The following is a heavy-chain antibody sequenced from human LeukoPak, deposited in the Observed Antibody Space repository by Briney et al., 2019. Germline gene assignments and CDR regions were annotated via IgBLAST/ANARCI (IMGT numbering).Heavy chain of an antibody. CDR3: ARDLVGARGAEY. D-gene: IGHD1-26*01. CDR1: GFTFSDHY. CDR2: IRNKANRYTT. J-gene: IGHJ4*02. Sequence: GGSLRLSCAASGFTFSDHYMDWVRQAPGKGLEWVSRIRNKANRYTTEYAASVKGRFTISRDDSRNSLFLQMDSLKTEDTAVYYCARDLVGARGAEYWGQGTLVTVSS. V-gene: IGHV3-72*01.